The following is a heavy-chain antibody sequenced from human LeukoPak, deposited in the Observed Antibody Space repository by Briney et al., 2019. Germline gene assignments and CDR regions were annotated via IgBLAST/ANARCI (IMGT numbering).Heavy chain of an antibody. Sequence: GESLKISCKGSGYSFTSYWIGWVRQMPGKGLEWVGIIYPDDSDTRYRPSFQDQVTISADKSISTAYLQWSSLKASDTAMYYCARHYPGGDYFIDYWGQGTLVTVSS. V-gene: IGHV5-51*01. CDR1: GYSFTSYW. D-gene: IGHD4-17*01. CDR2: IYPDDSDT. J-gene: IGHJ4*02. CDR3: ARHYPGGDYFIDY.